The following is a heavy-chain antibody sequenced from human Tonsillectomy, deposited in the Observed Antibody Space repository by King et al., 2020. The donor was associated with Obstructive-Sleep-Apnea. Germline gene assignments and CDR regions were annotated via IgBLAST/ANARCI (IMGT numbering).Heavy chain of an antibody. CDR3: ARIWGSFHPYFDY. D-gene: IGHD3-16*01. V-gene: IGHV5-10-1*01. CDR2: IDPSDSDS. CDR1: GYSFTSNW. Sequence: VQLVESGAEVKKPGESLRISCKASGYSFTSNWITWVRQMPGKGLEWMGSIDPSDSDSNYKPSFPVHVTISTDKSISTAYLQWNSLKASDTAIYYCARIWGSFHPYFDYWGQGTLVTVSS. J-gene: IGHJ4*02.